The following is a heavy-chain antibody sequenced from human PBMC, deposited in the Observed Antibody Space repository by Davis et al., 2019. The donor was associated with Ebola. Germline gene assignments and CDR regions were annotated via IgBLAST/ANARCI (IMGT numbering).Heavy chain of an antibody. CDR2: ISGSGGST. CDR1: GFTFSSYA. Sequence: GESLKISCAASGFTFSSYAMSWVRQAPGKGLEWVSAISGSGGSTYYADSVKGRFTISRDNSKNTLYLQMNSLRAEDTAVYYCARVVADYFDYWGQGTLVTVSS. D-gene: IGHD6-19*01. CDR3: ARVVADYFDY. V-gene: IGHV3-23*01. J-gene: IGHJ4*02.